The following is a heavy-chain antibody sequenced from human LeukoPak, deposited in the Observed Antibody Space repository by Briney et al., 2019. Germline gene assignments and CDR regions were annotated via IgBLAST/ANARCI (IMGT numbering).Heavy chain of an antibody. CDR2: ISWNSGSI. J-gene: IGHJ4*02. Sequence: PGGSLRLSCAASGFTFDDYAMHWVRQAPGKGLEWVSGISWNSGSIGYADSVKGRLTISRDNAKNSLYLQMSSLRAEDTAVYYCAKDERNWNYNLASQTYDWGQGTLVTVSS. CDR3: AKDERNWNYNLASQTYD. V-gene: IGHV3-9*01. D-gene: IGHD1-7*01. CDR1: GFTFDDYA.